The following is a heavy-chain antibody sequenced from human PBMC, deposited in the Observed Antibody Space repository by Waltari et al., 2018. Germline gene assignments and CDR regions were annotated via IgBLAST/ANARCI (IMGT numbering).Heavy chain of an antibody. CDR1: GFTVSSNY. D-gene: IGHD2-15*01. CDR2: IYMGGST. V-gene: IGHV3-53*01. J-gene: IGHJ6*02. CDR3: ARGDISYYYGMDV. Sequence: EVQLVESGGGLIQPGGSLRLSCAASGFTVSSNYMSWVRQAPGKGLEWVSVIYMGGSTYYADSVKGRFTISRDNSKNTLYLQMNSLRAEDTAVYYCARGDISYYYGMDVWGQGTTVTVSS.